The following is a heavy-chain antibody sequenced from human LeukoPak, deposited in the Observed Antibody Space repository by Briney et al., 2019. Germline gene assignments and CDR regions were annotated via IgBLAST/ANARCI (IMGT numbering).Heavy chain of an antibody. V-gene: IGHV3-74*03. CDR1: GFTFSRYW. Sequence: GGSLRLSCAASGFTFSRYWMDWVRQVPGKGLVSVSRISSDGRTTTYADSVKGRFTVSRDNAKNTLYLQMNSLRAEDTAVYHCARDDSSGIDYWGQGTLVTVSS. CDR3: ARDDSSGIDY. D-gene: IGHD6-19*01. J-gene: IGHJ4*02. CDR2: ISSDGRTT.